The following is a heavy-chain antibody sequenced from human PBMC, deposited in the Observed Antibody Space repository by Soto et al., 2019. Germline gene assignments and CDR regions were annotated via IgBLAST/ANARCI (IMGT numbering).Heavy chain of an antibody. V-gene: IGHV3-74*01. CDR1: GFPFSSYW. CDR2: ISGDGVTT. Sequence: EVQLVESGGDLVQRGGSLRLSCAASGFPFSSYWMHWVRHPPGKGLDWVARISGDGVTTYYADSVTGRFTVSRDNAKNTLSLQIMGLRAEDTAVYYCAREYYGLLTGYYTDYWGQGTLVSVSS. D-gene: IGHD3-9*01. J-gene: IGHJ4*02. CDR3: AREYYGLLTGYYTDY.